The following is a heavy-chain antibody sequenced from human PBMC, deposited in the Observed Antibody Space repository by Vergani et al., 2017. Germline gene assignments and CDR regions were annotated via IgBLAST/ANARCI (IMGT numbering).Heavy chain of an antibody. CDR3: ARPHGDILPPDPRRLDY. CDR1: GYTFTNYY. V-gene: IGHV1-46*03. J-gene: IGHJ4*02. CDR2: INPSGCST. Sequence: QVLLVQSGAEVKKPGASVRVSCKTSGYTFTNYYIHLVRQAPGQGLEWMGIINPSGCSTTYAQQFQGRLTITRDTSTSTVYMDLSNLRSEDTAVYYCARPHGDILPPDPRRLDYWGQGTLVTVSS.